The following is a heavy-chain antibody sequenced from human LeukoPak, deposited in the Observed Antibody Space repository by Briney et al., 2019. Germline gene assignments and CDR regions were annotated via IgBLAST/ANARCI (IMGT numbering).Heavy chain of an antibody. CDR1: GFISSSYW. J-gene: IGHJ4*02. CDR3: ARSRTYGDYGRGLDY. V-gene: IGHV3-74*01. Sequence: GGSLRLSCAASGFISSSYWTHWVRQPPGKGLVYIACINTDGFSTSYADSVKGRFNISRDNAKNPLYLQMNSLRAEDTAVYYCARSRTYGDYGRGLDYWGQGTLVTVSS. CDR2: INTDGFST. D-gene: IGHD4-17*01.